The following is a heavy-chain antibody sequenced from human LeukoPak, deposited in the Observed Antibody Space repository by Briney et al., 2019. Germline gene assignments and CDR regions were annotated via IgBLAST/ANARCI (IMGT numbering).Heavy chain of an antibody. J-gene: IGHJ6*03. Sequence: SETLSPACAVYGGSFSNYYWSWIRQPPGRGLEWIGEINDSGRTNYNPSLMSRVTVSVDTSKNQFSLRLTSVTATDTAVYYCARRWNYGRNYYIDVWGNGATVSVSS. D-gene: IGHD1-7*01. CDR3: ARRWNYGRNYYIDV. CDR2: INDSGRT. V-gene: IGHV4-34*01. CDR1: GGSFSNYY.